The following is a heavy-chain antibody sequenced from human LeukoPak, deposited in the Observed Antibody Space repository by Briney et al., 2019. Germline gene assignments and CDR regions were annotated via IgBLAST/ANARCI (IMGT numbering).Heavy chain of an antibody. D-gene: IGHD3-16*01. J-gene: IGHJ5*02. V-gene: IGHV4-38-2*02. CDR3: ARDFGETSLPNWFDP. CDR2: TSHSDSP. Sequence: AETLSLTCSVSGMSITSRHYWGWIRQPPGKGLEWIGSTSHSDSPYYNPSLESRVSVSLDTSRNQFSLKLTSVTAADTAVYYCARDFGETSLPNWFDPWGQGTLVIVSS. CDR1: GMSITSRHY.